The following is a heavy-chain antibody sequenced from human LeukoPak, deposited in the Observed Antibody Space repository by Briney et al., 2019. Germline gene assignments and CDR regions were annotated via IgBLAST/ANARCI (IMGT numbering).Heavy chain of an antibody. V-gene: IGHV1-2*06. J-gene: IGHJ4*02. CDR2: INPNSGGT. CDR1: GYTLTDYY. CDR3: ARVGYYESSGYYEY. D-gene: IGHD3-22*01. Sequence: GDSVTVSCKASGYTLTDYYMHWVRQAPGQGLEWMGRINPNSGGTNYAQKFQGRVTMTRDTSISTVYMELSRLRSDDTAVYYCARVGYYESSGYYEYWGQGTLVTVSS.